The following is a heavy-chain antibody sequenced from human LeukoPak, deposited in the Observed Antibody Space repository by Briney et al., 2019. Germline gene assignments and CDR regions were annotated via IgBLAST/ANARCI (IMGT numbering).Heavy chain of an antibody. J-gene: IGHJ6*02. CDR1: GFTFSSYA. D-gene: IGHD6-13*01. V-gene: IGHV3-30-3*01. CDR3: ARGLAAAGTELYYYYGMDV. CDR2: ISYDGSNK. Sequence: GGSLRLSCAASGFTFSSYAMHWVCQAPGKGLEWVAVISYDGSNKYYADSVKGRFTISRDNSKNTLYLQMNSLRAEDTAVYYCARGLAAAGTELYYYYGMDVWGQGTTVTVSS.